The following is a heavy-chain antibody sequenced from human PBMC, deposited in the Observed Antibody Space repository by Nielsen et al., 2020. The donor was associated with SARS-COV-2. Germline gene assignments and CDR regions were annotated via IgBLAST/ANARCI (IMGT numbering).Heavy chain of an antibody. D-gene: IGHD4-23*01. CDR2: ISWNSGSI. CDR1: GFTFDDHA. Sequence: SLKISCAASGFTFDDHAMHWVRQNAGKGLEWVSGISWNSGSIGYADSVKGRFTISRDNAKNSLYLQMNSLRAEDTALYYCAKDIGGSSFGYDYWGQGTLVTVSS. CDR3: AKDIGGSSFGYDY. J-gene: IGHJ4*02. V-gene: IGHV3-9*01.